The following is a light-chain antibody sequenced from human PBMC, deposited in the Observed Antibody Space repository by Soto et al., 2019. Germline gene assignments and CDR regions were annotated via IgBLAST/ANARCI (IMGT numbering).Light chain of an antibody. J-gene: IGLJ2*01. Sequence: QSVLTQPRSVSGSPGQLVTISCTGTTSDVGGYNSVSWYQQHPGKAPKLMIFDVSKRPSGVPDRFSGSKSGNTASLTISGLQAEDEADYYCCSYAGSYTLLFGGGTKLTVL. CDR3: CSYAGSYTLL. V-gene: IGLV2-11*01. CDR1: TSDVGGYNS. CDR2: DVS.